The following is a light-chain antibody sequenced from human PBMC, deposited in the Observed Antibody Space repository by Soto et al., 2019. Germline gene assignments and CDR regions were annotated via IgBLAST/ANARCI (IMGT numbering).Light chain of an antibody. Sequence: EIVLTQSPGTLSLSPGEGAALSCRASQSLSSNSLAWYQHKPGQAPRLLIYGASSRATGIPDRFSGSGSGTDFTLTISRLEPEDFAVYYCQQYGSSPLTFGGGTKVDIK. J-gene: IGKJ4*01. CDR2: GAS. CDR1: QSLSSNS. CDR3: QQYGSSPLT. V-gene: IGKV3-20*01.